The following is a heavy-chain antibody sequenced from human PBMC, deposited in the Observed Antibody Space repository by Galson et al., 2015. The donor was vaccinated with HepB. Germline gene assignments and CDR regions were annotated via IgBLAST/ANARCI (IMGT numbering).Heavy chain of an antibody. J-gene: IGHJ4*02. D-gene: IGHD2-21*02. CDR2: ISASSGST. V-gene: IGHV3-23*01. CDR3: SKVAGVVTTIPYYFDY. Sequence: SLRLSCAASGFTFGSYAMSWVRQAPGQGLECVSTISASSGSTNYADSVKGRFTIYRDNSQHTLYLQMNSLRVEDTAVDYWSKVAGVVTTIPYYFDYWGQGTQVTVSS. CDR1: GFTFGSYA.